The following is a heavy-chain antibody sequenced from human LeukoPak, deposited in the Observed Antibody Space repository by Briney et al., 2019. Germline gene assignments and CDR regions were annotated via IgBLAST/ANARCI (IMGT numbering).Heavy chain of an antibody. D-gene: IGHD6-6*01. V-gene: IGHV1-18*01. CDR3: ARAREGGRYSSSSRVFDY. J-gene: IGHJ4*02. Sequence: ASVKVSCKASGYTFTSYGISWVRQAPGQGLEWMGWISAYNGNTNYAQKLQGRVTMTTGTSTSTAYMELRSLRSDDTAVYYCARAREGGRYSSSSRVFDYWGQGTLVAVSS. CDR2: ISAYNGNT. CDR1: GYTFTSYG.